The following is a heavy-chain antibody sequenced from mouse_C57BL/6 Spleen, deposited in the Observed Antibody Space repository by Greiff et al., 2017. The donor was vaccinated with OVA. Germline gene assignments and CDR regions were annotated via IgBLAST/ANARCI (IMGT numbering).Heavy chain of an antibody. Sequence: EVMLVESGGGLVKPGGSLKLSCAASGFTFSSYAMSWVRQTPEKRLEWVATISDGGSYTYYPDNVKGRFTISRGNAKNNLYLQMSHLKSEDTAMYYCASYGNYDAYWGQGTLVTVSA. CDR1: GFTFSSYA. CDR3: ASYGNYDAY. V-gene: IGHV5-4*03. CDR2: ISDGGSYT. J-gene: IGHJ3*01. D-gene: IGHD2-1*01.